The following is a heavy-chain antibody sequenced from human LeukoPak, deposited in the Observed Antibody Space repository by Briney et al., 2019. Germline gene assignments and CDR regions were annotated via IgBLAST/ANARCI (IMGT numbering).Heavy chain of an antibody. CDR3: ARGRVDDY. V-gene: IGHV4-39*07. CDR2: IYYSGTT. D-gene: IGHD3-9*01. J-gene: IGHJ4*02. CDR1: GGSISGTSYY. Sequence: SETLSLTCAVSGGSISGTSYYLGWIRQPPGKGLEWIGGIYYSGTTYYNPSLKSRVTMSVDTSKNQFSLKLTSVTAADTAVYYCARGRVDDYWGQGTLVTVSS.